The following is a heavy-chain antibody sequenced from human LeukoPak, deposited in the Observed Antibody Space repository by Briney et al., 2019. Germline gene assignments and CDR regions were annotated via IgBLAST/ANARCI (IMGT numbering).Heavy chain of an antibody. V-gene: IGHV1-69*06. J-gene: IGHJ4*02. CDR2: IIPIFGTA. Sequence: SVKVSCKASGGTFSSYAISWVRQAPGQGLEWMGGIIPIFGTANYAQKFQGRVTITADKSTSTAYMELSSLRSEDTAVYYCAREGGAGQGFDYWGQGTLVTVSS. CDR1: GGTFSSYA. CDR3: AREGGAGQGFDY.